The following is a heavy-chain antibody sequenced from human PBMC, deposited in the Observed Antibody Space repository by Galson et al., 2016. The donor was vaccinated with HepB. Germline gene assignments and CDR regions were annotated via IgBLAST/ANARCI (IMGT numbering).Heavy chain of an antibody. CDR2: ISGGGGST. CDR1: GFTFRSYW. J-gene: IGHJ4*02. V-gene: IGHV3-23*01. CDR3: ARFTQEWLDRVYYFDY. Sequence: SLRLSCAASGFTFRSYWMSWVRQAPGKGLEWVSAISGGGGSTYYAGSVQGRFTSSRDRSTNTMYLQMNSLRTDDTAVYYCARFTQEWLDRVYYFDYWGQGTLVTVSS. D-gene: IGHD6-19*01.